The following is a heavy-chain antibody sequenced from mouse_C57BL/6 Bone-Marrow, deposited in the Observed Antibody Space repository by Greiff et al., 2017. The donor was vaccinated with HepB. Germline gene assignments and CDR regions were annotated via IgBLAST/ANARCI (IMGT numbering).Heavy chain of an antibody. V-gene: IGHV1-82*01. CDR1: GYAFSSSW. CDR3: AYYYSKNAMDY. Sequence: VQLQQSGPELVKPGASVKISCKASGYAFSSSWMNWVKQRPGKGLEWIGRIYPGDGDTNYNGKFKGKATLTADKSSSTAYMQLSSLTSEDSAVYFCAYYYSKNAMDYWGQGTSVTVSS. J-gene: IGHJ4*01. D-gene: IGHD2-5*01. CDR2: IYPGDGDT.